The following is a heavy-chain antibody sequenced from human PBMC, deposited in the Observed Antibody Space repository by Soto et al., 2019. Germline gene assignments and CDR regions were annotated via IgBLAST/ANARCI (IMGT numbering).Heavy chain of an antibody. D-gene: IGHD6-19*01. V-gene: IGHV4-30-4*01. Sequence: PSETLSLTCTVSGGSISIGDYYWRWIRQPPGKGLEWIGYIYYSGSTYYNPSLKSRVTISVDTSKNQFSLKLSSVTAADTAVYYCARGPFSSGWYSDYWGQGTLVTVSS. CDR2: IYYSGST. J-gene: IGHJ4*02. CDR3: ARGPFSSGWYSDY. CDR1: GGSISIGDYY.